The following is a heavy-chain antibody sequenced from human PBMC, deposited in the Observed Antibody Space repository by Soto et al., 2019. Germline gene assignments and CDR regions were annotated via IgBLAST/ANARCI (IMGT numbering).Heavy chain of an antibody. Sequence: ASVKVSCKASGYTFTTFGIIWVRQAPGQGLEWMGWINTYNGDTNYAQTLQGRVTMTTDTSTSTGYMELRSLKSDDSAVYYCAREYCDSSRCYGVDYWGQGTLVTVSS. V-gene: IGHV1-18*01. J-gene: IGHJ4*02. CDR1: GYTFTTFG. CDR2: INTYNGDT. CDR3: AREYCDSSRCYGVDY. D-gene: IGHD2-21*01.